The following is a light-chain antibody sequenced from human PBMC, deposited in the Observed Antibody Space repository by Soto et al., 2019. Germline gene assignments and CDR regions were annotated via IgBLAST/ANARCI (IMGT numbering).Light chain of an antibody. V-gene: IGKV1-5*01. CDR3: HSRA. CDR2: DAS. CDR1: QTISRW. J-gene: IGKJ5*01. Sequence: DNQMTQSPSTLSTSAGDEVTITCRASQTISRWLAWYQQKPGRAPKLLIYDASTLESGVPSRFSGSGSETEFTLTISRLQPDDFATYFCHSRAFGQGTRLEIK.